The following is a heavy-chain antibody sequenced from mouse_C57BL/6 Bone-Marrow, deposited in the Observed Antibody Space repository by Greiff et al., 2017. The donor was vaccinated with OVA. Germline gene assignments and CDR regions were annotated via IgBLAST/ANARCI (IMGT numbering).Heavy chain of an antibody. CDR1: GFSLTSYG. D-gene: IGHD3-3*01. J-gene: IGHJ2*01. CDR2: IWRGGST. CDR3: AKGGWDYFAY. V-gene: IGHV2-5*01. Sequence: QVQLKQSGPGLVQPSQSLSITCTVSGFSLTSYGVHWVRQSPGKGLEWLGVIWRGGSTDYNAAFMPSLGITNNNSKCQVFFKMNSLQADDTAIYYCAKGGWDYFAYWGQGTTLTVSS.